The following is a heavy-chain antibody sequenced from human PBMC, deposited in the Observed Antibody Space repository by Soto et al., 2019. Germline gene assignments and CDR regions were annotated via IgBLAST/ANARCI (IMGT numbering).Heavy chain of an antibody. D-gene: IGHD2-15*01. CDR3: ARAAPRYCSGGSCYSGRGY. CDR2: IKHRGST. Sequence: PSETLSLTCAVYGGSFSGYYWIWIRQPPGKGLEWIGEIKHRGSTNYNPSLKSRVTISVDTSKNQFSLKLSSVTAADTAVYYCARAAPRYCSGGSCYSGRGYWGQGTLVTVSS. CDR1: GGSFSGYY. J-gene: IGHJ4*02. V-gene: IGHV4-34*01.